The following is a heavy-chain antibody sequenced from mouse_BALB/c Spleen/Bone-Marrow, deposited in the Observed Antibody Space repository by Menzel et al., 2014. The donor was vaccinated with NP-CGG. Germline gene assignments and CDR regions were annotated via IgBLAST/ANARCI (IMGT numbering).Heavy chain of an antibody. CDR3: ARRGWYYAMDY. V-gene: IGHV5-12*02. J-gene: IGHJ4*01. CDR2: ISNGGGST. Sequence: EVQLVESGGGLVQPGGSLKLSCATSGFTFSDXYXYWVRQTPEKRLEWVAYISNGGGSTYYPDTVKGRFTISRDNAKNTLYLQMSRLKSEDTAMYYCARRGWYYAMDYWGQGTSVTVSS. CDR1: GFTFSDXY. D-gene: IGHD2-3*01.